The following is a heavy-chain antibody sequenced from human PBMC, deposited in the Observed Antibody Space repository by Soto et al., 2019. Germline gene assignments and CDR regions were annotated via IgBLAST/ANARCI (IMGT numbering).Heavy chain of an antibody. CDR2: INAGNGNT. D-gene: IGHD6-13*01. J-gene: IGHJ6*02. CDR3: ARDLGQQLAPNGMDV. V-gene: IGHV1-3*01. CDR1: GYTFTSYA. Sequence: GASVKVYCKASGYTFTSYAMHWVRQAPGQRLEWMGWINAGNGNTKYSQKFQGRVTITRDTSASTAYMELSSLRSEDTAVYYCARDLGQQLAPNGMDVWGQGTTVTSP.